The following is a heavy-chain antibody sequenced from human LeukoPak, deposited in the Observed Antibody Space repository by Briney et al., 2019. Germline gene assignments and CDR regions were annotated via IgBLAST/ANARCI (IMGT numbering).Heavy chain of an antibody. CDR1: GFTFSDYY. Sequence: GGSLRLSCAASGFTFSDYYMSWIRQAPGKGLEWASYISSSSSYTDYADSAKGRFTISRDNAKNSLNLQMNSLRAEDTAVYYCARDSGYSGYSDYWGQGTLVTVSS. CDR2: ISSSSSYT. D-gene: IGHD5-12*01. J-gene: IGHJ4*02. V-gene: IGHV3-11*05. CDR3: ARDSGYSGYSDY.